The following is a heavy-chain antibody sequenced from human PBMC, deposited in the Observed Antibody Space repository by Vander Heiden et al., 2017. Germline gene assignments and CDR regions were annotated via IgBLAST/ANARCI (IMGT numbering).Heavy chain of an antibody. Sequence: EVQLVESGGGVVRPGVSLLLSGDASAFTFADYGMGWVRQAPGKGLEWVSGINWNGGSTGYADSVKGRFTISRDNAKNSLYLQMNSLRAEDTAFYYCARDFFQLPSPWGQGTLVTVSS. CDR1: AFTFADYG. D-gene: IGHD2-2*01. CDR2: INWNGGST. V-gene: IGHV3-20*04. J-gene: IGHJ5*02. CDR3: ARDFFQLPSP.